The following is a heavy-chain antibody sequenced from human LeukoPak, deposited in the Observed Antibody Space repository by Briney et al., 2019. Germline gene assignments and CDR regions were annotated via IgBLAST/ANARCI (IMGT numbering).Heavy chain of an antibody. V-gene: IGHV3-23*01. Sequence: GGTLRLSCAASGFTFSSYGMSWVRQAPGKGLEWVSAISGSGGSTYYADSVKGRFTISRDNSKNTLYLQMNSLRAEDTAVYYCAKVLNLLLWFGEFDYWGQGTLVTVSS. J-gene: IGHJ4*02. CDR1: GFTFSSYG. D-gene: IGHD3-10*01. CDR3: AKVLNLLLWFGEFDY. CDR2: ISGSGGST.